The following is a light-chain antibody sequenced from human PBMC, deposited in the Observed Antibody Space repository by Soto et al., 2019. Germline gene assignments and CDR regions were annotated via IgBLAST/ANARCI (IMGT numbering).Light chain of an antibody. J-gene: IGLJ2*01. CDR3: SYKTTNAAQV. Sequence: QSALTQPASVSASPGQSISISCTGTSNDVGAFDSVSWYQQHPGKAPKLIIFEVFNRPSGVSTRFSGSKSGSTASLTISGLQAEEEADSFCSYKTTNAAQVFGGGTKVTVL. V-gene: IGLV2-14*01. CDR1: SNDVGAFDS. CDR2: EVF.